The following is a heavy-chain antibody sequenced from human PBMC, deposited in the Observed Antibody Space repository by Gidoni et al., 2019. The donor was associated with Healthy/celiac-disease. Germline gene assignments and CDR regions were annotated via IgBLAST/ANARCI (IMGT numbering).Heavy chain of an antibody. J-gene: IGHJ6*02. CDR2: ISSSSSTI. CDR1: GFTFSSYS. CDR3: ARLLVVVTAKDDYYYYGMDV. Sequence: EVQLVESGGGLVQPGGSLRLSCAASGFTFSSYSLHWVRQAPGKGLEWVSYISSSSSTIYYADSVKGRFTISRDNAKNSLYLQMNSLRAEDTAVYYCARLLVVVTAKDDYYYYGMDVWGQGTTVTVSS. D-gene: IGHD2-21*02. V-gene: IGHV3-48*04.